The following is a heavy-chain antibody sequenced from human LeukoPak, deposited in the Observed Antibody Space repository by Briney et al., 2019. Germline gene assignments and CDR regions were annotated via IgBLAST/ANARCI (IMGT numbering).Heavy chain of an antibody. V-gene: IGHV1-46*01. Sequence: ASVKVSCKASGYTFTSYYMHWVRQAPGQGLEWMGIINPSGGSTSYAQRFQGRVTMTRDMSTSTVYMELSSLRSEDTAVYYCARDFNSGSYSLYFQHWGQGTLVTVSS. J-gene: IGHJ1*01. CDR2: INPSGGST. CDR1: GYTFTSYY. CDR3: ARDFNSGSYSLYFQH. D-gene: IGHD1-26*01.